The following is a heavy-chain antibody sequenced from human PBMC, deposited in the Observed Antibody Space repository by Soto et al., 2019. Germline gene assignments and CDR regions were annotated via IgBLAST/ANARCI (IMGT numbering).Heavy chain of an antibody. Sequence: SETLSLTCTVSGGSISSYYWSWIRQPPGKGLEWIGYIYYSGSTNYNPSLKSRVTISVETSKNQFSLKLSSVTAADTAVYYCARNYYGSGSYQNYYYYYMDVWGKGTTVTVSS. D-gene: IGHD3-10*01. CDR1: GGSISSYY. CDR3: ARNYYGSGSYQNYYYYYMDV. CDR2: IYYSGST. J-gene: IGHJ6*03. V-gene: IGHV4-59*08.